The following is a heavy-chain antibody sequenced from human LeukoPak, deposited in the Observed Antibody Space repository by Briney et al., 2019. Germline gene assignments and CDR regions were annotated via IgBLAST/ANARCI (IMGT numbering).Heavy chain of an antibody. CDR2: IYSGGST. CDR3: ARDKSSGYGMDV. V-gene: IGHV3-53*01. D-gene: IGHD3-22*01. J-gene: IGHJ6*02. CDR1: GFTVSSNY. Sequence: GGCLRLSCAASGFTVSSNYMSWVRQAPGKGLEWVSVIYSGGSTYYADSVKGRFTISRDNSKNTLYLQMNSLRAEDTAVYYCARDKSSGYGMDVWGQGTRSPSP.